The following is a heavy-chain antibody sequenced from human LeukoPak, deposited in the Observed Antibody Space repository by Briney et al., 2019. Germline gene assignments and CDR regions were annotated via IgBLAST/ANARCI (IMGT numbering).Heavy chain of an antibody. J-gene: IGHJ4*02. CDR1: GYIFTNHW. D-gene: IGHD1-26*01. Sequence: GESLKISCKASGYIFTNHWIGWVRQMPGKGLEWMGIIYPGDSDTRYSPSFQGQVTISTDKSISTTYLQWSSLEASDTAIYYCARLYIGSFDDWGQGTLVTVSS. CDR3: ARLYIGSFDD. CDR2: IYPGDSDT. V-gene: IGHV5-51*01.